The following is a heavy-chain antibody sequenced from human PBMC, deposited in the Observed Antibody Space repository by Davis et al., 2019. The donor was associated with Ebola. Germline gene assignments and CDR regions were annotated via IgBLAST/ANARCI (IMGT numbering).Heavy chain of an antibody. Sequence: GESLKISCVASGFTVSNYAIHWFRQAPGKGPEWVAVISNDGTNKFYGESVKGRFTISRDNSKNTVYLQMSSLRPEDTAVYYCARGATHDFWSGYYGRYGGHWGQGTLVTVSS. CDR2: ISNDGTNK. CDR1: GFTVSNYA. D-gene: IGHD3-3*01. J-gene: IGHJ4*02. V-gene: IGHV3-30*03. CDR3: ARGATHDFWSGYYGRYGGH.